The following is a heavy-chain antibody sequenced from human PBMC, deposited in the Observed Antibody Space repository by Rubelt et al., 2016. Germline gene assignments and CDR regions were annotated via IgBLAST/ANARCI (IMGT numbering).Heavy chain of an antibody. J-gene: IGHJ4*02. CDR1: GFTFSSYA. CDR2: IWYDGSNK. D-gene: IGHD5-18*01. V-gene: IGHV3-33*01. CDR3: ARVRGGYVDTGY. Sequence: QVQLVESGGGVVQPGRSLRLSCEASGFTFSSYAMHWVRQVPGKGLEWVAVIWYDGSNKYFTDSVMGRFTISRDNSKNTVYLQMNSLRVEDTALYYCARVRGGYVDTGYWGQGTLVTVSS.